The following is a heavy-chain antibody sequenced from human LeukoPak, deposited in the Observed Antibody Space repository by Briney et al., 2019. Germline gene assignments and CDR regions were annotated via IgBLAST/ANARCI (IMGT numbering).Heavy chain of an antibody. V-gene: IGHV4-4*07. CDR2: IYTSGNT. CDR3: ARGGKYQAGMDV. CDR1: GGSISSYY. Sequence: SETLSRTCAVSGGSISSYYWNWIRQPAGKGLEWIGRIYTSGNTNYNPSLKSRVAMSVDTSKNHFSLNLTSVTAADTAVYYCARGGKYQAGMDVWGQGTTVTVSS. D-gene: IGHD2-2*01. J-gene: IGHJ6*02.